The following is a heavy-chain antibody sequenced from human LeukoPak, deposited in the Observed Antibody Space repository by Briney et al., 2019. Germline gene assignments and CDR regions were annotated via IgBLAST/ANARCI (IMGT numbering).Heavy chain of an antibody. CDR2: ISYDGSNK. J-gene: IGHJ4*02. D-gene: IGHD4-23*01. CDR1: GFTFSSYG. Sequence: QPGGSLRLSCAASGFTFSSYGMHWVRQAPGKGLEWVAVISYDGSNKYYADSVKGRFTISRDNSKNTLYLQMNSLRAEDTAVHYCAKDYGGNSAHWGQGTLVTVSS. V-gene: IGHV3-30*18. CDR3: AKDYGGNSAH.